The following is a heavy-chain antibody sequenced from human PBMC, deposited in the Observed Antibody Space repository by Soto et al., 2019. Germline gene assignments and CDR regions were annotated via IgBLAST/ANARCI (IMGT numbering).Heavy chain of an antibody. CDR2: IIPIFGTA. CDR3: ARDRSLAARLLPVGWFDP. Sequence: QVQLVQSGAEVKKPGSSVKVSCKASGGTFSSYAISWVRQAPGQGLEWMGGIIPIFGTANYAQKFQGRVTITADKSTSTAYMELSSLRSEDTAVYYCARDRSLAARLLPVGWFDPWGQGTLVTVSS. CDR1: GGTFSSYA. J-gene: IGHJ5*02. D-gene: IGHD6-6*01. V-gene: IGHV1-69*06.